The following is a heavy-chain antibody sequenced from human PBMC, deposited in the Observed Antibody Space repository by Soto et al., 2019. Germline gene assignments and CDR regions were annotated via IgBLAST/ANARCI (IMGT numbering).Heavy chain of an antibody. D-gene: IGHD6-19*01. CDR2: IYPDDSET. V-gene: IGHV5-51*01. Sequence: GESLKISCKGSGFNFNTYWIAWVRQMPGKGLEWMGMIYPDDSETKYSPSFQGQVTISVDMSISAAYLQWSSLETSDTAMYYCARNSVTSTVTHFVFWGQGALVTVSS. J-gene: IGHJ4*02. CDR1: GFNFNTYW. CDR3: ARNSVTSTVTHFVF.